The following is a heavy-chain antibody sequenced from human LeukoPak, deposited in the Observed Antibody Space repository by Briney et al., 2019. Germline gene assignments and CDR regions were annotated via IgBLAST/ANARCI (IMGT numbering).Heavy chain of an antibody. CDR2: ISYDGSNK. D-gene: IGHD5-18*01. V-gene: IGHV3-30*18. CDR1: GFTFSSYG. J-gene: IGHJ4*02. CDR3: AKEHRDGYSYGQGLDY. Sequence: GGSLRLSCAASGFTFSSYGLHWVRQAPGKGLEWVAVISYDGSNKYYADSVKGRFTISRDNSKNTLYLQMSSLRAEDTAVYYCAKEHRDGYSYGQGLDYWGQGTLVTVSS.